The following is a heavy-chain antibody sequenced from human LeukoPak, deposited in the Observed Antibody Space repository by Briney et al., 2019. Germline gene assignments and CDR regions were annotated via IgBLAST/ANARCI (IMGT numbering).Heavy chain of an antibody. V-gene: IGHV3-7*01. Sequence: GGSLRLSCAASGFTFSSYWMSWVRQAPGKGLEWVANIKQDGSEKYYVDSVKGRFTISRDNAKNSLYLQMNSLRAEDTAVYYCAGDSNTDGSGSYSDAFDIWGQGTMVTVSS. CDR3: AGDSNTDGSGSYSDAFDI. J-gene: IGHJ3*02. D-gene: IGHD3-10*01. CDR2: IKQDGSEK. CDR1: GFTFSSYW.